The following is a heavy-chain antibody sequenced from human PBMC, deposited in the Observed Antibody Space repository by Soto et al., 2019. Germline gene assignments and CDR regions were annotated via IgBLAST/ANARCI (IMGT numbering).Heavy chain of an antibody. Sequence: QVQLQESGPGLVKLSETLSLACTVSGSTVSSGSYYWSWIRQPPGKGLAWFGSVYFSGSTNYNPSPIVRVTLCVGTVKTGFPLTLRSVTAAHTAVYFCATPHMIMSMAATLYSFENWGQATLVTVSS. V-gene: IGHV4-61*01. CDR3: ATPHMIMSMAATLYSFEN. D-gene: IGHD6-6*01. CDR1: GSTVSSGSYY. CDR2: VYFSGST. J-gene: IGHJ4*02.